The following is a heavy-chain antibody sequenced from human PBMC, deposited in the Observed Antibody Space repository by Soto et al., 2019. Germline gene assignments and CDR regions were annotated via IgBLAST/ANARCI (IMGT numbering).Heavy chain of an antibody. D-gene: IGHD1-7*01. CDR1: GFTFSSYA. CDR2: ISGSGGST. Sequence: AESLGLSCSASGFTFSSYAMSWVRPAPGKGLEWVSAISGSGGSTYYADSVKGRFTISRDNSKNTLYLQMNSLRAEDTAVYYCASSITGTTGDAFDIWGQGTMVNVSS. V-gene: IGHV3-23*01. CDR3: ASSITGTTGDAFDI. J-gene: IGHJ3*02.